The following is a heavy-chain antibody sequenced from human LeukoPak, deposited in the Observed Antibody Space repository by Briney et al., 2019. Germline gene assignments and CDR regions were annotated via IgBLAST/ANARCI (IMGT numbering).Heavy chain of an antibody. Sequence: GGSLRLSCAASGFTFSSYGMQWVRQAPGKGLEWVAVIWYDGSIKYYADSVKGRFTISRDNPKNTLYLQMNSLRAEDTAVYYCARVGSGSYFLDGFDIWGQGTMVTVSS. CDR2: IWYDGSIK. J-gene: IGHJ3*02. V-gene: IGHV3-33*01. D-gene: IGHD1-26*01. CDR3: ARVGSGSYFLDGFDI. CDR1: GFTFSSYG.